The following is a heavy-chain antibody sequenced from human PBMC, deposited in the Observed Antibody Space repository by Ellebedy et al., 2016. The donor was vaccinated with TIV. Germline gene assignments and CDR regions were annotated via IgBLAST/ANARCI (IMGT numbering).Heavy chain of an antibody. Sequence: GESLKISXKASGYSFTTYWIGWVRQMPEKGQEWMGIIYPGDSDTRYSPSFQGQVTISADKSISTACLQWSSLKASDTAMYYCARYDSDGGAFDIWGQGTMVTVSS. D-gene: IGHD3-9*01. CDR1: GYSFTTYW. CDR3: ARYDSDGGAFDI. CDR2: IYPGDSDT. V-gene: IGHV5-51*01. J-gene: IGHJ3*02.